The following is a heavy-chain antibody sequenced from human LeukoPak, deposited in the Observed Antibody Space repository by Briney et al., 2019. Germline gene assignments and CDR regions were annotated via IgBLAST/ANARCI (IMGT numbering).Heavy chain of an antibody. CDR2: IWYDGGNK. V-gene: IGHV3-33*08. CDR3: AREPLRYGYGLGYYGMDV. Sequence: PGRSLRLSCAASGFTFSSYGMHWVRQAPGKGLEWVAVIWYDGGNKYYADSVKGRFTISRDNSKNTLYLQMNSLRAEDTAVYYCAREPLRYGYGLGYYGMDVWGQGTTVTVSS. D-gene: IGHD5-18*01. CDR1: GFTFSSYG. J-gene: IGHJ6*02.